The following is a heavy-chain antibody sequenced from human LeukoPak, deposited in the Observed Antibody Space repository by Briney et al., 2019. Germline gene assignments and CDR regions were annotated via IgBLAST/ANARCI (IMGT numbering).Heavy chain of an antibody. CDR3: ARSRGISNNWFDP. D-gene: IGHD2-21*01. Sequence: SGPTLVNPTEPLTLTCTVSGFSLSNARMGVSWSRQPPGKTLEWLAHIFSNDEKSYSTSLKSRLTISEDTSKSQVVLTMTNMDPVDTATYYCARSRGISNNWFDPWGQGTLVTVSS. J-gene: IGHJ5*02. CDR2: IFSNDEK. CDR1: GFSLSNARMG. V-gene: IGHV2-26*01.